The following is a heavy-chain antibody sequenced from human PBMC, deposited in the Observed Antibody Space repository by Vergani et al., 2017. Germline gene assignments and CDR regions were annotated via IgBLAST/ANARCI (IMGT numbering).Heavy chain of an antibody. J-gene: IGHJ2*01. CDR2: IYPGDSDT. D-gene: IGHD3-10*01. V-gene: IGHV5-51*01. Sequence: EVQLVQSGAEVKKPGESLKISCKGSGYSFTSYWIGWVRQMPGKGLEWMGIIYPGDSDTRCSPSFQGQVTISADKSISTAYLQWSSLKASDTAMYYCARRRHNYGSGSPYWYFDLWGRGTLVTVSS. CDR1: GYSFTSYW. CDR3: ARRRHNYGSGSPYWYFDL.